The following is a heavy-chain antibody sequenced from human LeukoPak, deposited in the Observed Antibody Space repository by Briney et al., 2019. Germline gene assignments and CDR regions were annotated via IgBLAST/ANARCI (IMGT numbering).Heavy chain of an antibody. J-gene: IGHJ2*01. Sequence: ASVKVSCKASGYTFTGYYMHWVRQAPGQGLEWMGWINPNSGGTNYAQKFQGRVTMTRDTSISTAYMELSRLRSDDTAVYYCARVIGYYGSGRPYWCFDLWGRGTLVTVSS. CDR2: INPNSGGT. V-gene: IGHV1-2*02. D-gene: IGHD3-10*01. CDR3: ARVIGYYGSGRPYWCFDL. CDR1: GYTFTGYY.